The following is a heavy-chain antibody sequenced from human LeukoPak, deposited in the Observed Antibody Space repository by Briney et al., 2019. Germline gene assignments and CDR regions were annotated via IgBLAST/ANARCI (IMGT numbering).Heavy chain of an antibody. CDR1: GYTFTSYS. CDR2: ISAHNGNT. CDR3: VRNGGTTWWDNFDY. D-gene: IGHD2-8*02. J-gene: IGHJ4*02. Sequence: ASVKVSCKASGYTFTSYSITWVRQAPGQGLEWMEWISAHNGNTNYAQNLQGRVTMTTDASTSTAYMELRSLRSDDTAVYYCVRNGGTTWWDNFDYWGQGTLVTVSS. V-gene: IGHV1-18*01.